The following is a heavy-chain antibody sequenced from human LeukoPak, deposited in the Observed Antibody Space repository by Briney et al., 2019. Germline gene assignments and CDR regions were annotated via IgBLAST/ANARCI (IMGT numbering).Heavy chain of an antibody. Sequence: GGSLRLSCAASGFTFRIYGMNWVRQAPGKGPEWASYIGHTGSDINYADSVKGRFTVSRDNAKNSLYLQMNSLRVEDTAVYYCARATRNGYDYWGQGTLVTVSS. CDR2: IGHTGSDI. CDR3: ARATRNGYDY. J-gene: IGHJ4*02. V-gene: IGHV3-21*05. CDR1: GFTFRIYG. D-gene: IGHD5-24*01.